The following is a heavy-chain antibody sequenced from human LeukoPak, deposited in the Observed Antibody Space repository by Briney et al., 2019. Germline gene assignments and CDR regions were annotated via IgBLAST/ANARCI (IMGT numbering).Heavy chain of an antibody. CDR1: GFTFSNYL. J-gene: IGHJ4*02. Sequence: GGSLRLSCVGSGFTFSNYLMNWVRQAPGKGLEWVSFISSTGGTIYYADAVKGRFTVSRDNSKNTLYLQMNSLRAEDTAVYYCAISRNGVVTLNWGQGTLVTVSS. V-gene: IGHV3-48*01. D-gene: IGHD3-3*01. CDR3: AISRNGVVTLN. CDR2: ISSTGGTI.